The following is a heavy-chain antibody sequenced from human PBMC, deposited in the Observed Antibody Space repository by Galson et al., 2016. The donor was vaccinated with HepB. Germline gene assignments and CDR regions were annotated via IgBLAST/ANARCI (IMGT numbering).Heavy chain of an antibody. Sequence: FLRLPCPASEFTLNSFAMNCFRQAPGTGLEWVSGVSGSGGNTYFADSVKGRFTISRDNSKNTVDLQLNSLRAEDTAVYYCAGSYSGRMGASDIWGQGKIGTVSS. CDR3: AGSYSGRMGASDI. V-gene: IGHV3-23*01. D-gene: IGHD1-26*01. CDR2: VSGSGGNT. CDR1: EFTLNSFA. J-gene: IGHJ3*02.